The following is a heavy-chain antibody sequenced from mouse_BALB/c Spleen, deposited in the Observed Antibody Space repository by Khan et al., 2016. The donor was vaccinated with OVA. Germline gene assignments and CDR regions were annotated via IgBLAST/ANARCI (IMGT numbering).Heavy chain of an antibody. CDR1: GFTFSTYG. CDR2: INSDGYYT. CDR3: ASHLTGSFAY. V-gene: IGHV5-6*01. D-gene: IGHD4-1*01. Sequence: EVMLVESGGDLMKPGGSLKLSCAASGFTFSTYGMSWVRRTPDKRLEWVATINSDGYYTYYPASVQGRFTISRNTAKNTLDLQMSSLKSEDTAMYYCASHLTGSFAYWCQGTLVTVSA. J-gene: IGHJ3*01.